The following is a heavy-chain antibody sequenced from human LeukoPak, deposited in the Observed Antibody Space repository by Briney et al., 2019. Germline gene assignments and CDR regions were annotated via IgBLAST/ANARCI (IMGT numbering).Heavy chain of an antibody. CDR2: ISGSGGST. J-gene: IGHJ3*02. Sequence: PGGSLRLSCAASGFTYSSYAMSWVRQAPGKGREGVSAISGSGGSTYYADSVKGRFTISRDNCKNTLYLQMNSLRAEDTAVYYCAKLSWGTAFDIWGQGTMVPVSS. CDR1: GFTYSSYA. CDR3: AKLSWGTAFDI. D-gene: IGHD3-16*01. V-gene: IGHV3-23*01.